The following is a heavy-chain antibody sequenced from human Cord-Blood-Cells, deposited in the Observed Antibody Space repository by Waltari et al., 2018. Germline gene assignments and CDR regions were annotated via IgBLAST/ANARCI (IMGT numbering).Heavy chain of an antibody. J-gene: IGHJ4*02. Sequence: QLQLQESGPGLVTPSESLSLPCTVSGGHISSSRYSWGWIRQPPGKGLEWIESIYYSGSTYYNPSLKSRVTISVDTSKNQFSLKLSSVTAADTAVYYCASYGDYQTPLPYYFDYWGQGTLVTVSS. CDR3: ASYGDYQTPLPYYFDY. V-gene: IGHV4-39*01. CDR1: GGHISSSRYS. CDR2: IYYSGST. D-gene: IGHD4-17*01.